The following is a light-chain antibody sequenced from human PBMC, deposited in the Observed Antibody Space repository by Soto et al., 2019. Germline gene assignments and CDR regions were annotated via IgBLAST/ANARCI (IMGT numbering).Light chain of an antibody. V-gene: IGKV2-30*01. Sequence: VVMTQSPLSLPVTLGQPASISCKSSQTFVYSDGNTYLNWIQQMPGQSTRRLIYQVSYRASGVPDRFSGSGSGTNFTLKISRVEAEGVGVYYCVQGTHWPPFTFGQGTKLEIK. CDR3: VQGTHWPPFT. CDR2: QVS. J-gene: IGKJ2*01. CDR1: QTFVYSDGNTY.